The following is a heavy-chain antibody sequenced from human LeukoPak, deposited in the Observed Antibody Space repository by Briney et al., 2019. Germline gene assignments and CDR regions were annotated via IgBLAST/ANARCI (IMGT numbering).Heavy chain of an antibody. D-gene: IGHD2-2*01. V-gene: IGHV3-30*02. CDR2: IRYDGSNK. CDR3: AKDRRLDCSSTSCYAVFDY. Sequence: GGSLRLSCAASGFTFSSYGMHWVRQAPGKGLEWVAFIRYDGSNKYSADSVKGRFTISRDNSKNTLYLQMNSLRAEDTAVYYCAKDRRLDCSSTSCYAVFDYWGQGTLVTVSS. J-gene: IGHJ4*02. CDR1: GFTFSSYG.